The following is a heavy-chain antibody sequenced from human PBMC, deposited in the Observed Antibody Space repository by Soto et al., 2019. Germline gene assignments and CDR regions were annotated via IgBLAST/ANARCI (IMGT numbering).Heavy chain of an antibody. CDR1: GGSISSYY. J-gene: IGHJ3*02. D-gene: IGHD4-17*01. CDR3: ATGPVTHDAFDI. CDR2: IYYSGST. Sequence: SETLSLTCTVSGGSISSYYWSLLRQPPGKGLEWIGYIYYSGSTNYNPSLKSRVTISVDTSKNQFSLKLSSVTAADTAVYYCATGPVTHDAFDIWGQGTMVTVSS. V-gene: IGHV4-59*01.